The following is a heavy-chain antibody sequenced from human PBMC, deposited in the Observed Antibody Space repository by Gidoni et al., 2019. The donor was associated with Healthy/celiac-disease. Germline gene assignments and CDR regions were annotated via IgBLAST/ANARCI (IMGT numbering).Heavy chain of an antibody. D-gene: IGHD3-22*01. Sequence: QVQLVESGGGVVQPGRSLRLSCAASGFTFSSSAMHWFLQAPGKGLERVAVISYDGSNKYYADSVKGRFTISRDNSKNTLYLQMNSLRAEDTAVYYCARQLFGNYYDSSGYYPTVAFDIWGQGTMVTVSS. CDR2: ISYDGSNK. CDR3: ARQLFGNYYDSSGYYPTVAFDI. V-gene: IGHV3-30-3*01. CDR1: GFTFSSSA. J-gene: IGHJ3*02.